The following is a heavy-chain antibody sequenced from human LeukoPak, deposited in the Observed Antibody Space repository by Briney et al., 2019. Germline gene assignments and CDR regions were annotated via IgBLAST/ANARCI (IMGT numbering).Heavy chain of an antibody. CDR3: ARDCIGCHGFDY. D-gene: IGHD2-15*01. CDR2: VSAYADNI. Sequence: GASVKVSCKAFGYTFINYGISWVLQAPGQGLEWMGWVSAYADNINYVQKFQGRVTMTTDTSTSTAYMELRSLRSDDTAIYYCARDCIGCHGFDYWGQGTLVTVSS. J-gene: IGHJ4*02. CDR1: GYTFINYG. V-gene: IGHV1-18*01.